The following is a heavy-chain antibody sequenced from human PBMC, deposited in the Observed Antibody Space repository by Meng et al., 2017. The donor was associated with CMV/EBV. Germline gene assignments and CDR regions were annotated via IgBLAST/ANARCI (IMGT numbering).Heavy chain of an antibody. J-gene: IGHJ6*02. V-gene: IGHV3-21*01. CDR3: ATRYCSSTSCHSYYYGMDV. CDR2: ISSSSSYI. D-gene: IGHD2-2*01. CDR1: GFTFSSYS. Sequence: GGSLRLSCAASGFTFSSYSMNWVRQAPGKGLKWVSSISSSSSYIYYADSVKGRFTISRDNAKNSLYLQMNSLRAEDTAVYYCATRYCSSTSCHSYYYGMDVWGQGTTVTVSS.